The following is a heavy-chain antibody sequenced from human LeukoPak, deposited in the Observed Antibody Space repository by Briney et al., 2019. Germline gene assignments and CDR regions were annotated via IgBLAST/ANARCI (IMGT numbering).Heavy chain of an antibody. CDR2: IYYSGST. CDR1: GGSISSGGYY. V-gene: IGHV4-31*03. CDR3: ARESFLVYFDY. D-gene: IGHD3-3*01. Sequence: PSETLSLTCTVSGGSISSGGYYWSWIRQHPGKGLEWIGSIYYSGSTYYNPSLKSRVTISVDTSKNQFSLKLSSVTAADTAVYYCARESFLVYFDYWGQGTLVTVAS. J-gene: IGHJ4*02.